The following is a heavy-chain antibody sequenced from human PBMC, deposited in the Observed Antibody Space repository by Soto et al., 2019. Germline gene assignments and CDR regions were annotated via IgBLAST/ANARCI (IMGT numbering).Heavy chain of an antibody. CDR1: GFTFSDYY. CDR3: ARDAMGGTNPLDS. D-gene: IGHD1-26*01. J-gene: IGHJ4*02. Sequence: QVQLVESGGGLVKPGGSLRLSCAASGFTFSDYYMSWVRQAPGKGLEWVSYISGTGIIIYYADSVKGRFTISRDNAKNSMYLQMNSLRAEDTAVYYCARDAMGGTNPLDSWGQGTLVTVSS. CDR2: ISGTGIII. V-gene: IGHV3-11*01.